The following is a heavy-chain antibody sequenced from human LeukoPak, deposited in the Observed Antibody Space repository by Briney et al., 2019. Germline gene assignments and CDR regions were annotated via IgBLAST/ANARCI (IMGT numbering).Heavy chain of an antibody. CDR3: ARLRGIAVNWHFDY. Sequence: HPGGSLRFSCAASGFTFSSYSMNWVRQAPGKGLEWVANIKQDGSEKYYVDSVKGRFTISRDNAKNSLYLQMNSLRAEDTAVYYCARLRGIAVNWHFDYWGQGTLVTVSS. CDR2: IKQDGSEK. J-gene: IGHJ4*02. D-gene: IGHD6-19*01. V-gene: IGHV3-7*01. CDR1: GFTFSSYS.